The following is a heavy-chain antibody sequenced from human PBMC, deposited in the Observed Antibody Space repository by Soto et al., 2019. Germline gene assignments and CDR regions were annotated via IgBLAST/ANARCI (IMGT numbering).Heavy chain of an antibody. CDR1: GYTFTGYY. CDR3: ARDRSGYDNYYYYDYGMDV. CDR2: INPNSGGT. V-gene: IGHV1-2*04. J-gene: IGHJ6*04. Sequence: GASVKVSCKASGYTFTGYYMHWVRQAPGQGLEWMGWINPNSGGTNYAQKFQGWVTMTRDTSISTAYMELSRLRSDDTAVYYCARDRSGYDNYYYYDYGMDVWGEGTTVAVYS. D-gene: IGHD5-12*01.